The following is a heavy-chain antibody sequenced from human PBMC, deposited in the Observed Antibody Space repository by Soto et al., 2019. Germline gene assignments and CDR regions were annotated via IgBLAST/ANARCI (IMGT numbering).Heavy chain of an antibody. Sequence: EVQLLESGGGLVQPGGSLRLSCAASGLPFSSHAMSWVRQAPGKGLEWVSSFSISGGNTYYADSVRGRFTISRDNSKNTLYLHMNSLTAEDTAIYYCANEIRTNDYWGQGTLVTVSS. D-gene: IGHD4-17*01. V-gene: IGHV3-23*01. J-gene: IGHJ4*02. CDR3: ANEIRTNDY. CDR1: GLPFSSHA. CDR2: FSISGGNT.